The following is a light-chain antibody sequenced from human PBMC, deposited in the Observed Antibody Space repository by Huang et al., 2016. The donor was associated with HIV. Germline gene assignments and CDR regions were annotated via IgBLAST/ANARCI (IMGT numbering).Light chain of an antibody. J-gene: IGKJ2*01. CDR2: DTS. CDR1: QSLRSRY. Sequence: EIVLTQSPGTLSLSPGKRASLSCRASQSLRSRYFAWYQQKPGQAPSLLIYDTSIRATDIPERYSGSGSGTDFTLTISRREPEDFAIYYCQQYGSSPPYTFGQGTKLEIK. V-gene: IGKV3-20*01. CDR3: QQYGSSPPYT.